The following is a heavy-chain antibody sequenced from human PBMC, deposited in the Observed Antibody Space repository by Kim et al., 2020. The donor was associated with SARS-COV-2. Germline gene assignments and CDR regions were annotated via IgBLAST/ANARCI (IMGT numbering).Heavy chain of an antibody. CDR1: GYTFTSYG. Sequence: ASVKVSCKASGYTFTSYGISWVRQAPGQGLEWMGWISAYNGNTNYAQKHQGRVTLTTDTSTSTDYMEMRSLRSDDTDVYYCARSPNYYGSGGYYNALGYYYYYYMDVWGKGTTVTDS. J-gene: IGHJ6*03. D-gene: IGHD3-10*01. CDR3: ARSPNYYGSGGYYNALGYYYYYYMDV. V-gene: IGHV1-18*01. CDR2: ISAYNGNT.